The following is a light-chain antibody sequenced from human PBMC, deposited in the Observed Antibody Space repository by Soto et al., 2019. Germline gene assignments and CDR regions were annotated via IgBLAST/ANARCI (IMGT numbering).Light chain of an antibody. Sequence: QSGLTQPPSESAAPGQKVTISCSGSSSNIGGNSVSWYQQLPGTAPKLLIYDDNKRPSGIPDRFSGSKSGTSATLGITGFQTGDEADYYCRSCNSSVSAYVFATGTKVT. CDR2: DDN. CDR1: SSNIGGNS. CDR3: RSCNSSVSAYV. V-gene: IGLV1-51*01. J-gene: IGLJ1*01.